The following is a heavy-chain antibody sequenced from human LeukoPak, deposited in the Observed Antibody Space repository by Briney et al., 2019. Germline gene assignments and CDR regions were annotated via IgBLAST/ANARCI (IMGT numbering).Heavy chain of an antibody. D-gene: IGHD6-19*01. Sequence: SETLSLTCTVSGGSISSNTYCWGWIRQPPGKGLEWVASVYSSGNTYYNPSLESGVTISVDTSKNQFYLNVVSVTAADTAVYYCSGYSSGWTQGSHWGQGTLVTVSS. J-gene: IGHJ4*02. CDR3: SGYSSGWTQGSH. CDR2: VYSSGNT. V-gene: IGHV4-39*07. CDR1: GGSISSNTYC.